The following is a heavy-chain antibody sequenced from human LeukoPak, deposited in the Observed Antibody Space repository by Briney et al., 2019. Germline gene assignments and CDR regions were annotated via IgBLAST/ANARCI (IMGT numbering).Heavy chain of an antibody. CDR1: GFTFSSYW. CDR3: ARVRSGWFYFDS. D-gene: IGHD6-19*01. V-gene: IGHV3-7*03. J-gene: IGHJ4*02. Sequence: GGSLRLSCAASGFTFSSYWMTWVRQAPGKGLEWVANIKPDGSQKYYLDSVRGRFTISRDNAKNSLYLQMNSLRAEDTAVYYCARVRSGWFYFDSWGQGTLVTVSS. CDR2: IKPDGSQK.